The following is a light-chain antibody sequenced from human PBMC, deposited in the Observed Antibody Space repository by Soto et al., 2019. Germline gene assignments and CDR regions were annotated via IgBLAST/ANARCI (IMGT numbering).Light chain of an antibody. Sequence: QSALTQPASVSGSSGQSITISCSGTNSDIGSYNYVSWYLQHPGKAPKLIVFEVSNRPSGISDRFSGSKSGNTAYLTISGPQTEDEAVYYCNSFTSSNTLPYVFGTGTKVTVL. V-gene: IGLV2-14*01. CDR2: EVS. J-gene: IGLJ1*01. CDR3: NSFTSSNTLPYV. CDR1: NSDIGSYNY.